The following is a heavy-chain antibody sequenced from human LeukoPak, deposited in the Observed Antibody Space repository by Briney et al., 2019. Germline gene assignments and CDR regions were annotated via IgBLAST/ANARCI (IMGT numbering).Heavy chain of an antibody. Sequence: GGSLRLSCAASGFTFDDYGMSWVRQAPGKGLEWVSGISWNSGSIGYADSVKGRFTISRDNAKNSLYLQMNSLRAEDTALYYCAKGLEMATSPFDYWGQGTLVTVSS. CDR2: ISWNSGSI. D-gene: IGHD5-24*01. CDR3: AKGLEMATSPFDY. CDR1: GFTFDDYG. J-gene: IGHJ4*02. V-gene: IGHV3-9*01.